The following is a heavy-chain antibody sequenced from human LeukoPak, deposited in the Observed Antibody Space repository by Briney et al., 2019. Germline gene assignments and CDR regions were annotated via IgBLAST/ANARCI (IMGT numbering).Heavy chain of an antibody. J-gene: IGHJ4*02. D-gene: IGHD2-2*01. Sequence: ISVSGGSTYYADSVKGRFTISRDNYKNTLYLQMNSLRAEDTAVYYCANPGTYCSSTSCYLGWGQGTLVTVSS. CDR2: ISVSGGST. V-gene: IGHV3-23*01. CDR3: ANPGTYCSSTSCYLG.